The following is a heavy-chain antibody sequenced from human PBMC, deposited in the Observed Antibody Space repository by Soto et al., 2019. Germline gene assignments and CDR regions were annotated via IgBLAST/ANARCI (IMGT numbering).Heavy chain of an antibody. CDR3: AREVRCSDCIGYRKYFQR. CDR1: GGTFTSYY. Sequence: SVKASCRASGGTFTSYYISWVRQAPGQGLERMGCISPSVGTPNYAQKFQGRITMTTDTSTSTVYMELSYLPSEDTAVYYCAREVRCSDCIGYRKYFQRWGQGTLGTVSS. V-gene: IGHV1-69*05. CDR2: ISPSVGTP. D-gene: IGHD2-21*01. J-gene: IGHJ1*01.